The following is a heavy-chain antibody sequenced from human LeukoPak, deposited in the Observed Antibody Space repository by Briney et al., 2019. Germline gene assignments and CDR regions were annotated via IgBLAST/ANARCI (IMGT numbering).Heavy chain of an antibody. Sequence: GGSLRLSCAASGFTFSDYYMSWIRQAPGKGLEWVSYISSSGSTIYYADSVKGRFTISRDNANNSLYLQMNSLRAEDTAVYYCARDACSSTSCYFDYWGQGTLVTVSS. D-gene: IGHD2-2*01. CDR3: ARDACSSTSCYFDY. V-gene: IGHV3-11*04. CDR2: ISSSGSTI. CDR1: GFTFSDYY. J-gene: IGHJ4*02.